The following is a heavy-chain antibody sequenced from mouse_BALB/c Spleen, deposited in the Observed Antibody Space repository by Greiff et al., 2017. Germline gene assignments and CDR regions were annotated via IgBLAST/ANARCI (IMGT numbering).Heavy chain of an antibody. CDR3: ARRHYYGSSWGAMDY. CDR1: GFTFSSYY. Sequence: EVQVVESGGGLVKLGGSLKLSCAASGFTFSSYYMSWVRQTPEKRLELVAAINSNGGSTYYPDTVKGRFTISRDNAKNTLYLQMSSLKSEDTALYYCARRHYYGSSWGAMDYWGQGTSVTVSS. CDR2: INSNGGST. J-gene: IGHJ4*01. D-gene: IGHD1-1*01. V-gene: IGHV5-6-2*01.